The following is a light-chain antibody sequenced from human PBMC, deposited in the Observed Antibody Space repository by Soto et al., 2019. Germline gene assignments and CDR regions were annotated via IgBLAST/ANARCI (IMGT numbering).Light chain of an antibody. CDR2: GAS. J-gene: IGKJ1*01. V-gene: IGKV1-6*01. CDR1: QAIRND. Sequence: AIQMTQSPSSLSASVGDRVTITCRASQAIRNDLGWYQQKPGKAPNLLIFGASNLQAGVPVRFSASGSGTNFPLTISNLQPEDFASYYCLQDYTYPWTFGQGTKVDI. CDR3: LQDYTYPWT.